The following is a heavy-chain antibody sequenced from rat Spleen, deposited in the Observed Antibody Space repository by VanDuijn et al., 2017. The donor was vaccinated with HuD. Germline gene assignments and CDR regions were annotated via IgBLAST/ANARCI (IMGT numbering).Heavy chain of an antibody. Sequence: EVQLVESDGGLVQPGRSLKLSCAASGFTFSDYYMAWVRQAPTKGLEWVATISYDGSSTYYRDSVKGRFTISRDNAKSTLYLQMDSLRSEDTATYYCARSEGGPFLWGQGTLVTVSS. V-gene: IGHV5-29*01. J-gene: IGHJ3*01. CDR3: ARSEGGPFL. D-gene: IGHD3-7*01. CDR1: GFTFSDYY. CDR2: ISYDGSST.